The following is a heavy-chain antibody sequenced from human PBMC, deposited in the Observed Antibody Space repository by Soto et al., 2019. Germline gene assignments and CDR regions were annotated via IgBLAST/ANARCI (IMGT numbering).Heavy chain of an antibody. V-gene: IGHV4-30-2*01. Sequence: QLHLQESGSGLVKPSQTLSLTCGVSGASISLVGYSWSWIRQPPGKGLEWIGYISHRGNTYYNPSLRSRVTISVDRSKNEFSLNLRSVTAPDTAMYYCARYDSSGDFDYWGQGTLVTVSS. CDR1: GASISLVGYS. D-gene: IGHD3-22*01. CDR2: ISHRGNT. CDR3: ARYDSSGDFDY. J-gene: IGHJ4*02.